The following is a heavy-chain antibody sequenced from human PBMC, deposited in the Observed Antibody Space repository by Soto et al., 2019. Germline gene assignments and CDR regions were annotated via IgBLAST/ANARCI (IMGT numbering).Heavy chain of an antibody. J-gene: IGHJ6*02. CDR2: ISYDGSNK. CDR1: GFTFSSYG. Sequence: QVQLVESGGGVVQPGRSLRLSCAASGFTFSSYGMHWVRQAPGKGLEWVAVISYDGSNKYYADSVKGRFTISRDNSKNTLYLQMNSLRAEDTAVYYCAKDDYYDSSGQYSDYYGMDVWGQGTTVTVSS. V-gene: IGHV3-30*18. D-gene: IGHD3-22*01. CDR3: AKDDYYDSSGQYSDYYGMDV.